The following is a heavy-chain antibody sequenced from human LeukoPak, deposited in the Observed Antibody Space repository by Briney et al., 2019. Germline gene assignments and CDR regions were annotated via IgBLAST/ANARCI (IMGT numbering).Heavy chain of an antibody. V-gene: IGHV4-31*03. CDR1: GGSINSGGYF. J-gene: IGHJ4*02. Sequence: SQTLSLTCTVSGGSINSGGYFWSWFRQHPGKGLEWIGYIHYSGSTYYNPSLKSRITISTDTSKYQFSLKLSSVTAADTAVYYCARGSPYGYYFDFWGQGTLVTVSS. CDR2: IHYSGST. D-gene: IGHD4-17*01. CDR3: ARGSPYGYYFDF.